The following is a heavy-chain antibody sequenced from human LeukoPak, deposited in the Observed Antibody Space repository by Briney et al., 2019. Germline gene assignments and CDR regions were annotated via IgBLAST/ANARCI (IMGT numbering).Heavy chain of an antibody. CDR3: ARASWNPWDFYYYMDV. Sequence: SETLSLTCTVCGGSISSYYWSWIRQPAGKGLEWIGRIYTSGSTNYNPSLKSRVTMSVDTSKNQFSLKLSSVTAADTAVYYCARASWNPWDFYYYMDVWGKGTTVTVSS. CDR1: GGSISSYY. D-gene: IGHD1-1*01. CDR2: IYTSGST. J-gene: IGHJ6*03. V-gene: IGHV4-4*07.